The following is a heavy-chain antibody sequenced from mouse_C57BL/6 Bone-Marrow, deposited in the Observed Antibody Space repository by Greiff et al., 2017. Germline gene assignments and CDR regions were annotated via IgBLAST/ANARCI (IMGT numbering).Heavy chain of an antibody. CDR1: GYTFTSYW. J-gene: IGHJ3*01. Sequence: QVQLQQPGAELVKPGASVKLSCKASGYTFTSYWMHWVKQRPGQGLEWIGMIHTNSGSTNYNEKFKSKATLTVNKSSSTAYMQLSCLTSVNSAIYYCASGGFAYWGQGTLVTVSA. CDR2: IHTNSGST. V-gene: IGHV1-64*01. CDR3: ASGGFAY.